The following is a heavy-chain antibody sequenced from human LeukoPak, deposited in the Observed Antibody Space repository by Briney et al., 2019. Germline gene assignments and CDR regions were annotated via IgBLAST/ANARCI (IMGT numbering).Heavy chain of an antibody. CDR3: ARVGIVVVSDY. V-gene: IGHV3-48*03. CDR2: ISSSGSTI. CDR1: GFTFSSYE. J-gene: IGHJ4*02. Sequence: GGSLRLSCAASGFTFSSYEMNWVRQAPGKGLEWDSYISSSGSTIYYADSVKGRFTISRDNAKNSLYLQMNSLRAEDTAVYYCARVGIVVVSDYWGQGTLVTVSS. D-gene: IGHD3-22*01.